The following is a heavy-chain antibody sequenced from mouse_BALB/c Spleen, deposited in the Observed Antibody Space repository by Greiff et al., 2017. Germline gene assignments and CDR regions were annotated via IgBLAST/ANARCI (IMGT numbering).Heavy chain of an antibody. J-gene: IGHJ3*01. CDR3: ARHPIRGNYVGFAY. Sequence: EVQLQESGAELVRPGTSVKMSCKASGYTFTSYVMHWVKQKPGQGLEWIGYINPYNDGTKYNEKFKGKATLTSDKSSSTAYMELSSLTSEDSAVYYCARHPIRGNYVGFAYWGQGTLVTVSA. CDR1: GYTFTSYV. V-gene: IGHV1-14*01. CDR2: INPYNDGT. D-gene: IGHD2-1*01.